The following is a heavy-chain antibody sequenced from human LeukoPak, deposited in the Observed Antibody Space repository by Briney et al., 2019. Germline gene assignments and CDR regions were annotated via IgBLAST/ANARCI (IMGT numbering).Heavy chain of an antibody. D-gene: IGHD2-2*01. CDR3: VKDDIVIVPAASYFQH. CDR1: GFTFSSYA. V-gene: IGHV3-30-3*01. Sequence: GGSLRLSCAASGFTFSSYAMHWVRQAPGKGREGVAVISYDGSNKYYEDSVKGRFTISRDTSKNTLYLQMNSLRAEATAVYYCVKDDIVIVPAASYFQHWGQGTLVTVSS. J-gene: IGHJ1*01. CDR2: ISYDGSNK.